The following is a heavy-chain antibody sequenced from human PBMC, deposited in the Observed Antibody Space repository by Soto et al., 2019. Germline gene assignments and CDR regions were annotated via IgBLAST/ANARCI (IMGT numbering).Heavy chain of an antibody. CDR1: GFTFSSYC. V-gene: IGHV3-30*18. CDR3: AKDRRVLRYFDWLSDDAFDI. CDR2: ISYDGSNK. D-gene: IGHD3-9*01. J-gene: IGHJ3*02. Sequence: GGSLRLSCAAPGFTFSSYCLHWVRQAPGKGLEWVAVISYDGSNKYYADSVKGRFTISRDNSKNTLYLQMNSLRAEDTAVYYCAKDRRVLRYFDWLSDDAFDIWGQGTMVTVSS.